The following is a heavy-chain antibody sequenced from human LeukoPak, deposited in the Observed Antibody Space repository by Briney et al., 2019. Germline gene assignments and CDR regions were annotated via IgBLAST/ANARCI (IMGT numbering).Heavy chain of an antibody. J-gene: IGHJ4*02. V-gene: IGHV3-7*01. CDR2: INQDGSLK. Sequence: GGSLRLSCAASGFTFSDYWMHWVRQAPGKGLEWVANINQDGSLKYYVDSVKGRFTISRDNAKNSLYLQMNSLRAEDTAVYYCAGAPAAAGSYWGQGTLVTVSS. CDR1: GFTFSDYW. D-gene: IGHD6-25*01. CDR3: AGAPAAAGSY.